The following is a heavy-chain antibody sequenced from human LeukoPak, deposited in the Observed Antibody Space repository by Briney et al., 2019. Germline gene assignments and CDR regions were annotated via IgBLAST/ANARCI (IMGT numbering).Heavy chain of an antibody. V-gene: IGHV4-59*08. Sequence: SETLSLTCTVSGDSISSYYWSWIRQPPGKGLEWIGYMYYSGSTNYNPSLKSRVTISVDTSKNQFSLKLSSVTAADTAVYYCAGTYYYDSSAYPDAFDIWGQGTMVTVSS. CDR1: GDSISSYY. D-gene: IGHD3-22*01. CDR2: MYYSGST. J-gene: IGHJ3*02. CDR3: AGTYYYDSSAYPDAFDI.